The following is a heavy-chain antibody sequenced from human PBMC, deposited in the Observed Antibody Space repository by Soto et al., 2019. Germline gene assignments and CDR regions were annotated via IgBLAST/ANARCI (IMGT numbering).Heavy chain of an antibody. Sequence: WVLRLSCAASGFTFSSYAMQWVRQAPGKGLEWVAVISYDGSNKYYADSVKGRFTISRDNSKNTLYLQMNSLRGEDMAVYYSARDVHIPAACTSSFDYWDQG. J-gene: IGHJ4*02. CDR1: GFTFSSYA. CDR2: ISYDGSNK. V-gene: IGHV3-30-3*01. D-gene: IGHD6-13*01. CDR3: ARDVHIPAACTSSFDY.